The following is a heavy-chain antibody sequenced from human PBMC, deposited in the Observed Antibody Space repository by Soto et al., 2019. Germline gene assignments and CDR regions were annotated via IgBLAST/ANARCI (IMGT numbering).Heavy chain of an antibody. CDR1: GGTLSSNI. CDR3: ARRGGSYYYYMDV. D-gene: IGHD2-15*01. Sequence: QVQLVQSGAEVKKPGSSVKVSCKASGGTLSSNIISWVRQAPGQGLEWMGRIIPIVGTPNYAQKLQDRLTITADKSTSTVYMELSSLKSEDTAVYYCARRGGSYYYYMDVWGKGTTVTVSS. V-gene: IGHV1-69*08. J-gene: IGHJ6*03. CDR2: IIPIVGTP.